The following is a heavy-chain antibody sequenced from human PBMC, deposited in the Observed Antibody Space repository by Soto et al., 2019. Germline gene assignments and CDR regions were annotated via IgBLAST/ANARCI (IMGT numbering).Heavy chain of an antibody. Sequence: GALRLSCAASGFTFSSYAMSWVRQAPGKGLEWVSAISGSGGSTYYADSVKGRFTISRDNSKNTLYLQMNSLRAEDTAVYYCAKVRKGTGYSSSWCGIGYGMDVWGQGTTVTVSS. J-gene: IGHJ6*02. CDR3: AKVRKGTGYSSSWCGIGYGMDV. V-gene: IGHV3-23*01. CDR1: GFTFSSYA. CDR2: ISGSGGST. D-gene: IGHD6-13*01.